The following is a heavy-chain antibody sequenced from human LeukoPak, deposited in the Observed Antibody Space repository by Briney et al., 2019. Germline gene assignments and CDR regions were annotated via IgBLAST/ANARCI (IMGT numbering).Heavy chain of an antibody. CDR1: GGSISSSSYY. CDR3: ARDRIVVVPYYYYGMDV. Sequence: NASETLSLTCTVSGGSISSSSYYWGWIRQPPGKGLEWIGSIYYSGSTYYNPSLKSRVTISVDTSKNQFSLKLSSVTAADTAVYYCARDRIVVVPYYYYGMDVWGKGTTVTVSS. V-gene: IGHV4-39*07. J-gene: IGHJ6*04. D-gene: IGHD2-2*01. CDR2: IYYSGST.